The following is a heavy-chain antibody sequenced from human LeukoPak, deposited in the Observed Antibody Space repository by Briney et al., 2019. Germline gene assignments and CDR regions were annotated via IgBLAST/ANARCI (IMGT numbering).Heavy chain of an antibody. Sequence: SETLSLTCAVYGGSFSGYYWSWIRQPPGKGLEWIGEINHSGSTNYNPSLKSRVTISVDTSKNQFSLKLSSVTAADTAVYYCARLPYDFWSGYRFDYRGQGTLVTVSS. D-gene: IGHD3-3*01. J-gene: IGHJ4*02. CDR2: INHSGST. CDR3: ARLPYDFWSGYRFDY. V-gene: IGHV4-34*01. CDR1: GGSFSGYY.